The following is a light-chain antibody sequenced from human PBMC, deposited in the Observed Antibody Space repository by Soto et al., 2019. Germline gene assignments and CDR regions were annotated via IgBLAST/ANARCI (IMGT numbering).Light chain of an antibody. CDR2: DGS. J-gene: IGKJ1*01. V-gene: IGKV1-5*01. CDR3: QQYNNYPWT. Sequence: DIQMTQSPSTLSASVGDRVTITCRASQSISTWLARYQQKPGKAPKVLIYDGSSLESGVPSRFSGSGSGTEFTLTISSLQPDDFATYYCQQYNNYPWTFGQGTKVEIK. CDR1: QSISTW.